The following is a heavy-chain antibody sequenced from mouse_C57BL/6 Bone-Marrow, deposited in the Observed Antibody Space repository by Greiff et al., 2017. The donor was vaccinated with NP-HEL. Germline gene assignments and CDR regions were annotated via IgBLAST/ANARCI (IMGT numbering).Heavy chain of an antibody. CDR2: IHPNSGST. V-gene: IGHV1-64*01. CDR1: GYTFTSYW. D-gene: IGHD1-1*01. CDR3: ARGSYYYGRFAY. J-gene: IGHJ3*01. Sequence: VQLQQPGAELVKPGASVKLSCKASGYTFTSYWMHWVKQRPGQGLEWIGMIHPNSGSTNYNEKFKSKATLTVDKSSSTAYMQLSSLTSEDSAVYYCARGSYYYGRFAYWGQGTLVTVSA.